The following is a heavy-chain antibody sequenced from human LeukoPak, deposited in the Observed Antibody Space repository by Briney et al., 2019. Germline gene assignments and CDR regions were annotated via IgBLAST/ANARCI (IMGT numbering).Heavy chain of an antibody. V-gene: IGHV1-46*01. CDR1: GYIFTSYY. CDR2: INPSGGST. D-gene: IGHD2-21*02. J-gene: IGHJ6*02. CDR3: ASWVAYCGGDCYSYYYYGMDV. Sequence: ASVKVSCKASGYIFTSYYMHWVRQAPGQGLEWMGIINPSGGSTSYAQKFQGRVTMTRDTSTSTVYMELSSLRSEDTAVYYCASWVAYCGGDCYSYYYYGMDVWGQGTTVTVSS.